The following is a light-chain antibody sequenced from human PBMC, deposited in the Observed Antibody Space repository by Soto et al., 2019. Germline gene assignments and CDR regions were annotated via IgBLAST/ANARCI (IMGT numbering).Light chain of an antibody. V-gene: IGKV3-15*01. CDR2: GGC. J-gene: IGKJ1*01. Sequence: EIVMMQSPATLSVSPAAIATLSCSANHSISSHLAWYQQNPGQAPRLLIYGGCTRATGIPASFSGSGSGTEVTLTISSLQSEDFAVYYCRQYNNCSPLTFGQGTKV. CDR1: HSISSH. CDR3: RQYNNCSPLT.